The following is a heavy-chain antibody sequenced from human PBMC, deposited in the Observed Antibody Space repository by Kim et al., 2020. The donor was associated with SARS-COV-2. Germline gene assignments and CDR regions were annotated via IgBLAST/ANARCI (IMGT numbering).Heavy chain of an antibody. D-gene: IGHD4-4*01. J-gene: IGHJ4*02. V-gene: IGHV3-7*04. Sequence: YKHDSVRGRFTIPRDNDKNSLYLQMNSLRAEDTAVYYCARGPNYSPFDYWGQGTLVTVSS. CDR3: ARGPNYSPFDY.